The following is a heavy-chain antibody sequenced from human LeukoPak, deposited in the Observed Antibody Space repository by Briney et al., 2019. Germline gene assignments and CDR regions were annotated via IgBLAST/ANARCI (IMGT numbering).Heavy chain of an antibody. D-gene: IGHD2-15*01. J-gene: IGHJ5*02. CDR1: GYTFTSYG. Sequence: ASVKVSCKASGYTFTSYGISWVRQAPRQGLEWMGWISAYNGNTNYAQKLQGRVTMTTDTSTSTAYMELRSLRSDDTAVYYCAREYCSGGSCSFSFDPWGQGTLVTVSS. V-gene: IGHV1-18*01. CDR2: ISAYNGNT. CDR3: AREYCSGGSCSFSFDP.